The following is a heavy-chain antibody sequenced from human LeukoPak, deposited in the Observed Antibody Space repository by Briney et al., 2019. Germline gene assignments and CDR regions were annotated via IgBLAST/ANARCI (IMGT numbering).Heavy chain of an antibody. CDR3: ARGYCSGGSCLTNLDAFDI. CDR2: IYYSGST. Sequence: SETLSLTCTVSGGSFSSYYWSWIWQPPGKGLEWIGYIYYSGSTNYNPSLKSRVTMSVDTSKNQFSLKLSSVTAADTAVYYCARGYCSGGSCLTNLDAFDIWGQGTMVTVSS. J-gene: IGHJ3*02. V-gene: IGHV4-59*01. D-gene: IGHD2-15*01. CDR1: GGSFSSYY.